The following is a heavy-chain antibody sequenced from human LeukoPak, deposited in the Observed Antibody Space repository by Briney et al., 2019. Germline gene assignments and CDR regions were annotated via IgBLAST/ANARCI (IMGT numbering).Heavy chain of an antibody. CDR3: ARDVEAMAAAGGGVDY. CDR2: IPYDGKNK. D-gene: IGHD6-13*01. Sequence: GGSLRLPCAASGFTFSNYGLHWVRQAPGKGLEWVAFIPYDGKNKYYADSVKGRFTISRDNAKNSLYLQMNSLRAEDTAVYYCARDVEAMAAAGGGVDYWGQGTLVTVSS. CDR1: GFTFSNYG. V-gene: IGHV3-30*02. J-gene: IGHJ4*02.